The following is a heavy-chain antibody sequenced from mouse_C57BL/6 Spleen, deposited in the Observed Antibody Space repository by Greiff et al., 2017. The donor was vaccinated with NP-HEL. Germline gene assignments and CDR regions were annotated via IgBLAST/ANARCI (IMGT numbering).Heavy chain of an antibody. V-gene: IGHV7-3*01. CDR1: GFTFTDYY. Sequence: EVQVVESGGGLVQPGGSLSLSCAASGFTFTDYYMSWVRQPPGKALEWLGFIRNKANGYTTEYSASVKGRFTISRDNSQSILYLQMNALRAEDSATYYCASLYDGYYRSWFAYWGQGTLVTVSA. D-gene: IGHD2-3*01. CDR2: IRNKANGYTT. CDR3: ASLYDGYYRSWFAY. J-gene: IGHJ3*01.